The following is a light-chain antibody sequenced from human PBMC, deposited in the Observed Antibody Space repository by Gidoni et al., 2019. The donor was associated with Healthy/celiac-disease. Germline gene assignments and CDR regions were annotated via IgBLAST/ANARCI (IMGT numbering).Light chain of an antibody. V-gene: IGLV1-40*01. J-gene: IGLJ2*01. Sequence: QSVLTQPPSVSEAPGQRVTISCTGSSSNIGAGYDVHWYQQLPGTAPKLLIYDNSNRPSGVPDRFSGSKSGTSASLAITGLQAEDEAGYYCQSYDSSLSGVVFGGGTKLTVL. CDR2: DNS. CDR1: SSNIGAGYD. CDR3: QSYDSSLSGVV.